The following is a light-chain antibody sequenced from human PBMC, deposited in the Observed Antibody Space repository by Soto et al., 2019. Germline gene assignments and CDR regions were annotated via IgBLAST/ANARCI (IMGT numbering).Light chain of an antibody. CDR3: QQYDNLIT. V-gene: IGKV3D-15*01. CDR1: ETVATN. Sequence: EVVMTQSPATLSVSPGERATLSCRASETVATNLAWYQQKPGQAPRLLIYGESTRATGSPDRFSGSGSGTDFTLTISRLEPEDVAVYYCQQYDNLITFGQGTRLEIK. J-gene: IGKJ5*01. CDR2: GES.